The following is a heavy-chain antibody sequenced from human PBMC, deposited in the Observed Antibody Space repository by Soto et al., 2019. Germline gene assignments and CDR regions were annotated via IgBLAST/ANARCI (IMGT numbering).Heavy chain of an antibody. CDR3: PRQTTVVTPDTYYYYYGMDV. CDR2: ISSSSSYI. Sequence: GGALGLSCAASGFTFSSYSMNWVRQAPGKGLEWVSSISSSSSYIYYADSVKGRFTISRDNAKNSLYLQMNSLRAEDTAVYYCPRQTTVVTPDTYYYYYGMDVWGQGPTVPVSS. J-gene: IGHJ6*02. CDR1: GFTFSSYS. V-gene: IGHV3-21*01. D-gene: IGHD4-17*01.